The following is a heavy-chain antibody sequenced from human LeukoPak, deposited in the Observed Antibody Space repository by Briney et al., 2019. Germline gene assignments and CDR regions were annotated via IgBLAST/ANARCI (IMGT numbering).Heavy chain of an antibody. V-gene: IGHV3-48*03. CDR1: GFTFSSYE. D-gene: IGHD6-19*01. CDR3: ARVADNGWYYFDY. J-gene: IGHJ4*02. CDR2: ISSSGSTI. Sequence: GGSLRLSCAASGFTFSSYEMNWVRQAPGKGLEGVSYISSSGSTIYYADSVKGRFTISRDNAKNSLYLQMNSLRAEDTAVYYCARVADNGWYYFDYWGQGTLVTVSS.